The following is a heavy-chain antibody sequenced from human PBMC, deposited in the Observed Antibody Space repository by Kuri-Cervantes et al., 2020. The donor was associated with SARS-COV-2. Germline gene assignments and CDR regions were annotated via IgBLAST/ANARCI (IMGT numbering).Heavy chain of an antibody. V-gene: IGHV1-18*01. J-gene: IGHJ4*02. CDR2: ISAYNGNT. CDR3: AGAAAGTEAFDC. D-gene: IGHD6-13*01. Sequence: ASVKVSCKASGYTFTSYGISWVRQAPGQGLEWMGWISAYNGNTNYAQKLQGRVTMTTDTSTSTAYMELRSLRSDDTAVYYCAGAAAGTEAFDCWGQGTLVTVSS. CDR1: GYTFTSYG.